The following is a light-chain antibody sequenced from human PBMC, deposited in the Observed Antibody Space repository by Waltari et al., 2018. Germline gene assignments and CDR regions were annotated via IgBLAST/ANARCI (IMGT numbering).Light chain of an antibody. J-gene: IGLJ3*02. CDR2: EVS. CDR3: SSYADNTLV. CDR1: SRDY. Sequence: QSALTQPPSAPGSPGQSVTISCTGTSRDYVSWFQHHPGKAPKLMIYEVSKRPSGVPDRFSGSKSGNTASLTVSGLQADDEAHYYCSSYADNTLVFGGGTKLTVL. V-gene: IGLV2-8*01.